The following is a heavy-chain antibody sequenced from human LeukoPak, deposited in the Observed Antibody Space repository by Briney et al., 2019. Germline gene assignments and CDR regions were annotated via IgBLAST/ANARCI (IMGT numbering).Heavy chain of an antibody. J-gene: IGHJ4*02. CDR1: GYTFTSYG. D-gene: IGHD3-16*02. Sequence: ASVKVSCKASGYTFTSYGISWVRQAPGQGLEWMGWISAYNGNTNYAQKLQGRVTMTTDTSTSTACMELRSLRSDDTAVYYCARDLFSGYDYVWGSYRYYFDYWGQGTLVTVSS. CDR2: ISAYNGNT. V-gene: IGHV1-18*01. CDR3: ARDLFSGYDYVWGSYRYYFDY.